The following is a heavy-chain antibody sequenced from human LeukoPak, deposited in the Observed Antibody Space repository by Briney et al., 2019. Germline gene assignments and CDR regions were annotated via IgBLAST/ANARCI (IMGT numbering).Heavy chain of an antibody. CDR3: AKASCYYYGSGSPCYFDY. J-gene: IGHJ4*02. V-gene: IGHV1-18*01. CDR2: ISAYNGNT. Sequence: ASVKVSCKASGYTFTSYGISWVRQAPGQGLEWMGWISAYNGNTNYAQKLQGRATMTTDTSTSTAYMELRSLRSDDTAVYYCAKASCYYYGSGSPCYFDYWGQGTLVTVSS. CDR1: GYTFTSYG. D-gene: IGHD3-10*01.